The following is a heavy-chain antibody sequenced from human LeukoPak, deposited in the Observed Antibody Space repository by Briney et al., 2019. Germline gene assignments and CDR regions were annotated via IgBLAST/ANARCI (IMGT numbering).Heavy chain of an antibody. CDR3: ARGLGQASTFYYYMDV. D-gene: IGHD7-27*01. CDR2: MNPNSGNT. CDR1: GYTFTSYD. J-gene: IGHJ6*03. V-gene: IGHV1-8*03. Sequence: ASVKVSCKASGYTFTSYDINWVRQATGQGLEWMGWMNPNSGNTGYAQKFQGRVTITRNTSISTAYMELSSLRSEATAVYYCARGLGQASTFYYYMDVWVKGATVTVSS.